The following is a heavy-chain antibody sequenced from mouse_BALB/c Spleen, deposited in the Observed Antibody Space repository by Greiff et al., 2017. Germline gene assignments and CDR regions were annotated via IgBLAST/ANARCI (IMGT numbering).Heavy chain of an antibody. CDR3: ARQGLRLPAFFDY. Sequence: EVMLVESGGGLVQPGGSLKLSCAASGFTFSSYTMPWVRQTPGKRLEWVAYICNGGGRTYYPDTVKGRFTITRDNAKNTLYLQMNSLKSEDTAMYYCARQGLRLPAFFDYWGQGTLVTVSS. CDR1: GFTFSSYT. D-gene: IGHD1-2*01. V-gene: IGHV5-12-2*01. J-gene: IGHJ3*01. CDR2: ICNGGGRT.